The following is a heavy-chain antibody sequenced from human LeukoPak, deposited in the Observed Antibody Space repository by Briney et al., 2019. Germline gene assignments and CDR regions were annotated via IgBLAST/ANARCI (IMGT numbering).Heavy chain of an antibody. CDR3: ARRDTGWNYCDY. Sequence: SETLSLTCEVSGYSISSDKYWGWIRQPPGKGLEWIGSIYHTGSTYYNPSLKSRVSISVDTSKNQFSLKFTSVTAADTAVYYCARRDTGWNYCDYWGQGILVTVSS. CDR1: GYSISSDKY. CDR2: IYHTGST. J-gene: IGHJ4*02. D-gene: IGHD6-19*01. V-gene: IGHV4-38-2*01.